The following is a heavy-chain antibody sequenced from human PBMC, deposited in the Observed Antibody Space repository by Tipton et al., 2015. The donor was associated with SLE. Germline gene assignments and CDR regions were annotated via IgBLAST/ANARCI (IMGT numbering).Heavy chain of an antibody. CDR3: ARDLYWDGFDY. V-gene: IGHV4-61*05. Sequence: TLSLTCTVSGGSISSSSSYWGWIRQPPGKGLEWIGYIYYSGSTNYNPSLKSRVTISVDTSKNQFSLKLSSVTAADTAVYYCARDLYWDGFDYWGQGTLVTVSS. CDR1: GGSISSSSSY. D-gene: IGHD1-26*01. CDR2: IYYSGST. J-gene: IGHJ4*02.